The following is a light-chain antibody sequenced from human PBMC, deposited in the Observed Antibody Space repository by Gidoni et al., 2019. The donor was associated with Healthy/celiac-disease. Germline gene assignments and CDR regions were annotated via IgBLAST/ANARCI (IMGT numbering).Light chain of an antibody. J-gene: IGLJ2*01. CDR1: SSDVGSHNL. V-gene: IGLV2-23*02. CDR3: CSYAGSSTLV. Sequence: QSALTQPASVSGSPGQSITFSCTGTSSDVGSHNLVSWYRQHPGKAPKLMIYEVNKRPSGVSNRFSGSKSGKTASLTISGLQAEDEADYYCCSYAGSSTLVFGGGTKLTVL. CDR2: EVN.